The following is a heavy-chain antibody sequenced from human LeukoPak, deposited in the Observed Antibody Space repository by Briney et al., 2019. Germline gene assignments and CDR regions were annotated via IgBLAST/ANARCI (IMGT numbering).Heavy chain of an antibody. CDR3: ARRISSWYFDY. V-gene: IGHV5-51*01. J-gene: IGHJ4*02. CDR1: GYSFSTYW. CDR2: IYPGDSDT. Sequence: GEPLKISCTGSGYSFSTYWIGCGRAIPGKRLGWMGIIYPGDSDTRYSPSFRGQATISVDKSISTAYLQWSSLEASETAMYYCARRISSWYFDYWGQGTLVTVSS. D-gene: IGHD6-13*01.